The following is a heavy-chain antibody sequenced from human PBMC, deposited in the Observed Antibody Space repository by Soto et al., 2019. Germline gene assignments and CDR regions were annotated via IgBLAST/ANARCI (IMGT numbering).Heavy chain of an antibody. J-gene: IGHJ4*02. V-gene: IGHV3-23*01. CDR2: ISDSGGST. CDR3: XKDGXXXXXKYYFDY. CDR1: GFTFSNYA. Sequence: EVQLLESGGGLVQPGGSLRLSCAASGFTFSNYAMNWVRQAPGKGLEWVSVISDSGGSTYYADSVKGRFTISRDNSKNTLYLHMNSLTAEDTAVYYCXKDGXXXXXKYYFDYWGQGTLVTVSS.